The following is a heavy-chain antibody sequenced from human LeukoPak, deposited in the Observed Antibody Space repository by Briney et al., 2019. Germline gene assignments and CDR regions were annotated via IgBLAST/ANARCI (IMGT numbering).Heavy chain of an antibody. CDR2: INTDGSST. J-gene: IGHJ4*02. D-gene: IGHD5-18*01. CDR3: ARGFRDGYSFGHYFDY. Sequence: PGGSLRLSCAASGFTFNSYWMHWVRQAPGKGLVWVSRINTDGSSTLYADSVKGRFTISRDNAKNTLYLQMNSLRDEDTAVYYCARGFRDGYSFGHYFDYWGQGTLVTVSS. V-gene: IGHV3-74*01. CDR1: GFTFNSYW.